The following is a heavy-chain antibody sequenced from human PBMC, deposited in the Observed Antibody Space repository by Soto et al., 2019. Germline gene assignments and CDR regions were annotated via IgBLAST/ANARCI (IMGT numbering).Heavy chain of an antibody. CDR2: INAGNGNR. J-gene: IGHJ4*02. V-gene: IGHV1-3*01. CDR3: ARDSPPSDY. Sequence: QVQLVQSGAEVKKPGASVKVSCKASGYTFTSYAMHWVRQAPGQRLEGMGWINAGNGNRKYSQKFQGRVTITRDTSASTAYMELSSLRSEDTAVYYCARDSPPSDYWGQGTLVTVSS. CDR1: GYTFTSYA.